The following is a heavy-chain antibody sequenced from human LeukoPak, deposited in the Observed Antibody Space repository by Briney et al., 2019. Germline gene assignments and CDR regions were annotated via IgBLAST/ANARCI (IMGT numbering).Heavy chain of an antibody. CDR3: AKDSSSWYSFDY. CDR2: ISGSCGST. V-gene: IGHV3-23*01. CDR1: GFTFSSYA. D-gene: IGHD6-13*01. Sequence: GGSLRLSCAASGFTFSSYAMIWVRQAPGKGLEWVSAISGSCGSTYYADSVKGRFTISRDNSKNTLYLQMNSLRAEDTAVYYCAKDSSSWYSFDYWGQGTLVTVSS. J-gene: IGHJ4*02.